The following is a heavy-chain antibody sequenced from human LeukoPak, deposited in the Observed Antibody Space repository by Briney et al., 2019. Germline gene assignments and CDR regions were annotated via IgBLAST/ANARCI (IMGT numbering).Heavy chain of an antibody. CDR3: TTPLYSSNCFDP. CDR2: IRSKSNNYAA. J-gene: IGHJ5*02. CDR1: GFTFSGSA. V-gene: IGHV3-73*01. Sequence: GGSLRLSCAASGFTFSGSAMHWVRQASGKGLEWVGRIRSKSNNYAAAYSESVKGRFTISRDDSKNMAYLQLNSLKTEDTAVYCCTTPLYSSNCFDPWGQGTLVTVSS. D-gene: IGHD6-13*01.